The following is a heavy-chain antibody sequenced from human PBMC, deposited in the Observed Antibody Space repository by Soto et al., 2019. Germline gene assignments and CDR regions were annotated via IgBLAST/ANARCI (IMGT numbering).Heavy chain of an antibody. D-gene: IGHD3-3*01. CDR1: GFTFSSYA. CDR2: ISYDGSNK. CDR3: ARDHYDFWSGSINWFDP. V-gene: IGHV3-30-3*01. Sequence: GGSLRLSCAASGFTFSSYAMHWVRQAPGKGLEWVAVISYDGSNKYYADSVKGRFTISRDNSKNTLYLQMNSLRAEDTAVYYCARDHYDFWSGSINWFDPWGQGTLVTVSS. J-gene: IGHJ5*02.